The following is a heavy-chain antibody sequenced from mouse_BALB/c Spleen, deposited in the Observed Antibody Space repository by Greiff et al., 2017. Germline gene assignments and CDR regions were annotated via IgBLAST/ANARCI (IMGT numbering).Heavy chain of an antibody. CDR2: ISYDGSN. Sequence: EVKLQESGPGLVKPSQSLSLTCSVTGYSITSGYYWNWIRQFPGNKLEWMGYISYDGSNNYNPSLKNRISITRDTSKNQFFLKLNSVTTEDTATYYCARDRPYGSSYVGWYFDVWGAGTTVTVSS. V-gene: IGHV3-6*02. D-gene: IGHD1-1*01. CDR3: ARDRPYGSSYVGWYFDV. J-gene: IGHJ1*01. CDR1: GYSITSGYY.